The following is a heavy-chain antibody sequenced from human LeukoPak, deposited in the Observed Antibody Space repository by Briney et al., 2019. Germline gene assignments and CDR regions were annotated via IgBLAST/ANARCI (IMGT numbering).Heavy chain of an antibody. CDR3: AKYPAKLWLQGDAFDI. J-gene: IGHJ3*02. D-gene: IGHD5-18*01. CDR1: GYTFTSYY. V-gene: IGHV1-46*01. CDR2: INPSGGST. Sequence: ASVKLSCKASGYTFTSYYMHWVRQAPGQGLEWMGIINPSGGSTSYAQKFQGRVTMTRDTSTSTVYMELSSLRAEDTAVHYCAKYPAKLWLQGDAFDIWGQGTMVTVSS.